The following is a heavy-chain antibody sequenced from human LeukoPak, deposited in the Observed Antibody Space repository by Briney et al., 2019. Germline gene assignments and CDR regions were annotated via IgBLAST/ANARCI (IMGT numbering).Heavy chain of an antibody. CDR1: VGTFSTYT. Sequence: GASVKVSCKASVGTFSTYTVNWVRQAPGQGLEWLGGIIPFSGTTKYAQKFQGRVTITTDESTSTAYMELTGLRPEDTAMYYCARLGYCSESSCYPFDYWGQGTLVTVSS. J-gene: IGHJ4*02. CDR2: IIPFSGTT. D-gene: IGHD2-2*01. CDR3: ARLGYCSESSCYPFDY. V-gene: IGHV1-69*05.